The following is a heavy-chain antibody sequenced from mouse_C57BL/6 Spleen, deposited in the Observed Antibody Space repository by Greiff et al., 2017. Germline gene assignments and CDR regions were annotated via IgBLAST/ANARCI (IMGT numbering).Heavy chain of an antibody. D-gene: IGHD2-2*01. CDR1: GFTFSDYY. CDR2: INYDGSST. CDR3: ARVWLRRDWYFDV. V-gene: IGHV5-16*01. Sequence: EVKLMESEGGLVQPGSSMKLSCTASGFTFSDYYMAWVRQVPEKGLEWVANINYDGSSTYYLDSLKSRFIISSDNAKNILYLQMSSLKYEDTATYYCARVWLRRDWYFDVWGTGTTVTVSS. J-gene: IGHJ1*03.